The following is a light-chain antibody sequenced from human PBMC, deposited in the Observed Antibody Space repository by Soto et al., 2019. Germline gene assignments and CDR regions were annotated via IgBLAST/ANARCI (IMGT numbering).Light chain of an antibody. V-gene: IGLV3-21*04. J-gene: IGLJ2*01. CDR1: NIGSNS. CDR3: QVWDSSSDHRDV. CDR2: YDS. Sequence: SYELTQPPSVSVAPGMTASIPCGGNNIGSNSVHWYQQKPGQAPVLVIYYDSDRPSGIPERFSGSNSGNTATLTISRVEAGDEADYYCQVWDSSSDHRDVFGGGTKVTVL.